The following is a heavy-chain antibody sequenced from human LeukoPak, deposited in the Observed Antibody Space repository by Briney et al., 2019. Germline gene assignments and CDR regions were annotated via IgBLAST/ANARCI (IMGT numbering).Heavy chain of an antibody. Sequence: ASVKVSCTASGGSFFTYGVSWVRQAPGQGLEWMGRIIPIIGMTNYAEKFQGRVTITADKSTSTAYMELSSLRSEDTAVYYCARPAPTNGLDHWGQGTLVTVSS. CDR1: GGSFFTYG. D-gene: IGHD2-21*01. CDR3: ARPAPTNGLDH. J-gene: IGHJ4*02. CDR2: IIPIIGMT. V-gene: IGHV1-69*04.